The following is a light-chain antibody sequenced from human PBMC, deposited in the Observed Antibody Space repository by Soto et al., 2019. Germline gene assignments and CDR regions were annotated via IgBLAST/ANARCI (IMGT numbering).Light chain of an antibody. J-gene: IGLJ2*01. CDR1: SSDVGGYNY. Sequence: QSALTQPASVSGSPGQSITISCTGTSSDVGGYNYVSWYQQHPGKAPKVVIYEVSNRPSGISHRFSGYKSGNTAALTISGLQADDEADYYCCSYTSSANRLFGGGTKLPVL. CDR2: EVS. V-gene: IGLV2-14*01. CDR3: CSYTSSANRL.